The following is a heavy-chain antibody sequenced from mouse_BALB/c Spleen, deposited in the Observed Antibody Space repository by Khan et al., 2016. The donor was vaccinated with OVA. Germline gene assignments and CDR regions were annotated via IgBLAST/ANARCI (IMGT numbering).Heavy chain of an antibody. Sequence: EVELVESGGDLVKPGGPLKLSCAASGFTFSSYSMSWVRQTPDKRLEWVASISSGGDYTYYPDSVKGRFTISRDNAKNTLYLQTSDLRDEETAVYYCADHLAGSVACWGEGRVVTVCA. CDR2: ISSGGDYT. V-gene: IGHV5-6*01. J-gene: IGHJ3*01. CDR1: GFTFSSYS. D-gene: IGHD1-1*01. CDR3: ADHLAGSVAC.